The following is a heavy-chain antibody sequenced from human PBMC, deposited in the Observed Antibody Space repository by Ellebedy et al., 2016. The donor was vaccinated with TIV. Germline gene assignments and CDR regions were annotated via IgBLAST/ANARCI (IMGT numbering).Heavy chain of an antibody. J-gene: IGHJ5*02. CDR2: IKQDGTVQ. CDR3: AKAEASWMFDP. V-gene: IGHV3-7*01. Sequence: GESLKISCAASGITLSNYWVSWVRQAPGKGLEWVANIKQDGTVQNYVDSVKGRFIISRDNSKNTLYLQMNSLRAEDTAVYYCAKAEASWMFDPWGQGTLVTVSS. CDR1: GITLSNYW. D-gene: IGHD6-13*01.